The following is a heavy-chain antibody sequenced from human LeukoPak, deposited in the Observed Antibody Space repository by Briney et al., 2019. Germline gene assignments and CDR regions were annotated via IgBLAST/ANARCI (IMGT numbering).Heavy chain of an antibody. CDR1: GGSISSSSYY. Sequence: PSETLSLTCTVSGGSISSSSYYWGWIRQPPGKGLEWIGSIYYSGSTYYNPSLKSRVTISVDTSKNQFSLKLSSVTAADTAVYYCARGIAAAGTKGSFWFDPWGQGTLVTVSS. J-gene: IGHJ5*02. V-gene: IGHV4-39*07. CDR3: ARGIAAAGTKGSFWFDP. D-gene: IGHD6-13*01. CDR2: IYYSGST.